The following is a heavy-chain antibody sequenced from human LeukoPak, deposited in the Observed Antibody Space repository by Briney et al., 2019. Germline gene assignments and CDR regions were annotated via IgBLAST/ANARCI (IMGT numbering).Heavy chain of an antibody. J-gene: IGHJ5*02. CDR3: AKWAQDYGDYSWFDP. CDR1: GGSISGYY. Sequence: SETLSLTCTVAGGSISGYYWSWIRQPPGKGPEWIGHIHYMGSTNYNPSLRSRVTMPIDTSKNQLSLNLQSVTDADTAVYYCAKWAQDYGDYSWFDPWGQGTLVTVSS. D-gene: IGHD4-17*01. CDR2: IHYMGST. V-gene: IGHV4-59*08.